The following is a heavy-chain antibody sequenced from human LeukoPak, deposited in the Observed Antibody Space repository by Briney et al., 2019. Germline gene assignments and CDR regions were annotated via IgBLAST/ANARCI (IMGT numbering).Heavy chain of an antibody. CDR2: IYYSGST. V-gene: IGHV4-59*08. D-gene: IGHD2-2*01. CDR3: ARLGDCSSTSCYRDYYYYYGMDV. CDR1: GGSISSYY. Sequence: SETLPLTCTVSGGSISSYYWSWIRQPPGKGLEWIGYIYYSGSTNYNPSLKSRVTISVDTSKNQFSLKLSSVTAADTAVYYCARLGDCSSTSCYRDYYYYYGMDVWGQGTTVTVSS. J-gene: IGHJ6*02.